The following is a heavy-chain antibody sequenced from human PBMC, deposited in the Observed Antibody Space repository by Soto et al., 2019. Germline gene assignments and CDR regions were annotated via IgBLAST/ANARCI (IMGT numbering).Heavy chain of an antibody. CDR2: IYNGGST. V-gene: IGHV3-53*01. CDR3: ARAMLSSRYYYFDY. Sequence: GGSLRLSCAASGFTVSSNYMSWVRQAPGKGLEWVSVIYNGGSTYYADSVKGRFTISRDNSKNTLYLQMNSLRAEDTAVYYCARAMLSSRYYYFDYWGQGTLVTVSS. J-gene: IGHJ4*02. D-gene: IGHD3-22*01. CDR1: GFTVSSNY.